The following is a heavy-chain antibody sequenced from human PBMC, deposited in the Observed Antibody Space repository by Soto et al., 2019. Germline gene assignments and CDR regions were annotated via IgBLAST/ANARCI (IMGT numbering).Heavy chain of an antibody. CDR1: GGTFSYYT. V-gene: IGHV1-69*08. J-gene: IGHJ4*02. Sequence: QVQLVQSGAEVKKPGSSVKVSCKASGGTFSYYTITWVRQAPGQGLEWMGRIIPTLGIANYAQKFQGRVTITADKSTSTAYMELSSLRSEDTAVYYCAREQYGGDPMIWGQGTLVTVSS. CDR3: AREQYGGDPMI. D-gene: IGHD2-21*02. CDR2: IIPTLGIA.